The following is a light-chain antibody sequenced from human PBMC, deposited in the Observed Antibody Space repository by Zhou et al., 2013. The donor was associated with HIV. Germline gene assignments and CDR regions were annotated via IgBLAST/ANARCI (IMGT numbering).Light chain of an antibody. Sequence: DIQMTQSPSTLSAFVGDRVTITCRASQSISSWLAWYHQKPGKAPKLLIYKASSLESGVPSRFSGSGSGTEFTLTISSLRPDDFATYYCQQYHSYPITFGQGTRLEIK. V-gene: IGKV1-5*03. CDR2: KAS. J-gene: IGKJ5*01. CDR1: QSISSW. CDR3: QQYHSYPIT.